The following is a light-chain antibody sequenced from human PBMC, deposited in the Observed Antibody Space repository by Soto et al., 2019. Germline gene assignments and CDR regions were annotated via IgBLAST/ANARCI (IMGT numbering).Light chain of an antibody. CDR1: ESVTANY. V-gene: IGKV3-20*01. CDR3: QEYGRAPYT. J-gene: IGKJ2*01. Sequence: SVLTQSPGTLSLSPGEIVTLSCRVSESVTANYLAWYQLKAGQAPRLLIYGASTRASGISDRFSGSGSATDFTLTIRRLEPEDFAVYYCQEYGRAPYTFGQGTKVELK. CDR2: GAS.